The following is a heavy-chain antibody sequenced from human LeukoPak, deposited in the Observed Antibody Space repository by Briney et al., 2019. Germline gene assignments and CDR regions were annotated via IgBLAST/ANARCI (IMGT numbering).Heavy chain of an antibody. V-gene: IGHV1-2*06. CDR3: ARDLGFEVPAAMAYYYYMDV. CDR1: GYTFTGYY. CDR2: INPNSGGT. D-gene: IGHD2-2*01. J-gene: IGHJ6*03. Sequence: GASVKVSCKASGYTFTGYYMHWVRQAPGQGLEWMGRINPNSGGTNYAQKFQGRVTMTRDTSISTAYMELSRLRSDDTAVYYCARDLGFEVPAAMAYYYYMDVWGKGTTVTVSS.